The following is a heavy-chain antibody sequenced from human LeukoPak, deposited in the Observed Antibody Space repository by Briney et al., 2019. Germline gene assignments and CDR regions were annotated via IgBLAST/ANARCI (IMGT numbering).Heavy chain of an antibody. J-gene: IGHJ4*02. Sequence: GGSLRLSCAASGFTFSSYAMHWVRQAAGQGLEWVAVVSYDGSNKYYADSVKGRFTISRDNSKNTLYLQMNSLRAEDTAVYYCARGSWRLVRGAASFESWGQGTLVTVSS. CDR3: ARGSWRLVRGAASFES. CDR2: VSYDGSNK. D-gene: IGHD3-10*01. CDR1: GFTFSSYA. V-gene: IGHV3-30-3*01.